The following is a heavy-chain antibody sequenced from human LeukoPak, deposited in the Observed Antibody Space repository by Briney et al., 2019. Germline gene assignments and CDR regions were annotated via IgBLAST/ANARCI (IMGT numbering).Heavy chain of an antibody. CDR1: GGSISSYY. D-gene: IGHD4-17*01. V-gene: IGHV4-59*01. Sequence: SETLSLTCTVSGGSISSYYWSWIRQPPGKGLEWIGYIYYSGSTNYNPSLKSRVTISVDTSKNQFSLKLSSVTAADTAVYYCARREDYGDSFDYWGQGTLVTVSS. J-gene: IGHJ4*02. CDR2: IYYSGST. CDR3: ARREDYGDSFDY.